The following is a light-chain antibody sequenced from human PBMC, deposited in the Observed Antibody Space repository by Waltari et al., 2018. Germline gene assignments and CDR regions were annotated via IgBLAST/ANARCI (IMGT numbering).Light chain of an antibody. J-gene: IGLJ2*01. V-gene: IGLV2-11*01. CDR3: CSYAGRYTSV. CDR1: STDIGGYKY. Sequence: QSALTQPRSVSGSPGQSVTLSCTGTSTDIGGYKYVSWDHHNAGKAPNLIIYDVGKRPSGVPDRFSGSKAGNTASLTISGLLTDDEADYYCCSYAGRYTSVFGGGTRVTVL. CDR2: DVG.